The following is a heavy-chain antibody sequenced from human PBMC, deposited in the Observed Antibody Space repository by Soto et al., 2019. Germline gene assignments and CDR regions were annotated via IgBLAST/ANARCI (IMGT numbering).Heavy chain of an antibody. J-gene: IGHJ5*02. V-gene: IGHV4-31*03. CDR3: ARERSAAAGANWFDP. Sequence: SETLSLTCTVSGGSISSGGYYWSWIRQHPGKGLEWIGYIYYSGSTYYNPSLKSRVTISVDTSKNQFSLKLSSVTAADTAVYYCARERSAAAGANWFDPWGQGTLVTVSS. CDR2: IYYSGST. CDR1: GGSISSGGYY. D-gene: IGHD6-13*01.